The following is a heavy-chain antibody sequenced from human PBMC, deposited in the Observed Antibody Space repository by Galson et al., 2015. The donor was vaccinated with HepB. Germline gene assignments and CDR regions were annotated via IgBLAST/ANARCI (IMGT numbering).Heavy chain of an antibody. D-gene: IGHD4-23*01. CDR3: ARAPGGNSQDLNWFDP. V-gene: IGHV1-69*13. CDR1: GGTFSSYA. J-gene: IGHJ5*02. CDR2: IIPIFGTA. Sequence: SVKVSCKASGGTFSSYAISWVRQAPGQGLEWMGGIIPIFGTADYAQKFQGRVTITADESTSTAYMELSSLRSEDTAVYYCARAPGGNSQDLNWFDPWGQGTLVTVSS.